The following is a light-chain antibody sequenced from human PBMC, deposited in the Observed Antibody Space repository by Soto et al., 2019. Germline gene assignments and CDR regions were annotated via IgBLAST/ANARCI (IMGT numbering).Light chain of an antibody. CDR2: AAS. CDR3: QQYNNWPWT. V-gene: IGKV1-8*01. Sequence: AIRMTQSPSSLSASTGDRVTITCRASQGISSYLAWYQQKPGKAPKLLIYAASTLQSGVPSRFSGSGSGTDFTLTISCLQSEDFAVYYCQQYNNWPWTFGPGTKVEI. J-gene: IGKJ1*01. CDR1: QGISSY.